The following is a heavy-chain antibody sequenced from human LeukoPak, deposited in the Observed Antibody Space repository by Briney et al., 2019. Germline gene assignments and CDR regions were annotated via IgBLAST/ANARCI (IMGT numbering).Heavy chain of an antibody. CDR1: GGSVSGHY. CDR3: ARGGIDNWFDP. J-gene: IGHJ5*02. D-gene: IGHD1-26*01. V-gene: IGHV4-34*01. Sequence: SETLSLTCAVYGGSVSGHYWSFIRTPPAQGREWIGEINHSGSTNYNPSLKSRVTISVDTSKNQFSLKLSSVTAADTAVYYCARGGIDNWFDPWGQGTLVTVSS. CDR2: INHSGST.